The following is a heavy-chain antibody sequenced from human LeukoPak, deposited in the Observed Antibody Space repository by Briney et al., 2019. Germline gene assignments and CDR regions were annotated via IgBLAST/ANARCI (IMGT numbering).Heavy chain of an antibody. D-gene: IGHD3-10*01. CDR2: ISDTGSTI. CDR1: GFTFSSYE. Sequence: GGSLRLSCAASGFTFSSYELNWVRQAPGKGLEWVSYISDTGSTIYYADSVEGRFTISRDNAKNSLYLQMNSLRAEDTAVYYCAKGALYGSGTFDYWGQGTLVTVSS. CDR3: AKGALYGSGTFDY. J-gene: IGHJ4*02. V-gene: IGHV3-48*03.